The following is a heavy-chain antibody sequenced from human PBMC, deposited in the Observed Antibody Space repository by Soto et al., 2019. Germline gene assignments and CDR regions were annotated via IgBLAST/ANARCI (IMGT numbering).Heavy chain of an antibody. CDR3: ARGAGSPLDY. CDR2: IYYSGST. CDR1: GGSIISYY. J-gene: IGHJ4*02. D-gene: IGHD3-10*01. V-gene: IGHV4-59*01. Sequence: QVQLQESGPGLVKPSETLSLTCTVSGGSIISYYWSWIRQPPGKGLEWIGYIYYSGSTNYNPSLKSRVTISVDTSKNQFSLKLSSVTAADTAVYYCARGAGSPLDYWGQGTLVTVSS.